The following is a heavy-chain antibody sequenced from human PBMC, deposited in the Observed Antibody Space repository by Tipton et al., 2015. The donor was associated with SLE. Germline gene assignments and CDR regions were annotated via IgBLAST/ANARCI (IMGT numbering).Heavy chain of an antibody. CDR3: ARGPDRAAFD. Sequence: TPSLTCAVYGGSFSGYYWSWIRQPPGKGLEWIGEINHSGSTNYNPSLKSRVTISVDTSKNQFSLKLSSVTAADTAVYYCARGPDRAAFDWGQGTLVTVSS. D-gene: IGHD6-13*01. V-gene: IGHV4-34*01. CDR1: GGSFSGYY. J-gene: IGHJ4*02. CDR2: INHSGST.